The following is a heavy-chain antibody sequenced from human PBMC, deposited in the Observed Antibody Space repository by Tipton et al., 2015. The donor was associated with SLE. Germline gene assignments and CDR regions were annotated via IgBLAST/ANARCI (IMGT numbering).Heavy chain of an antibody. V-gene: IGHV3-30-3*01. CDR2: ISYDGSKK. CDR1: GFTFSSYA. D-gene: IGHD6-13*01. Sequence: SLRLSCAASGFTFSSYAMHWVRQAPGKGLEWVAVISYDGSKKYYADSVKGRFTISRDNSKNTLYVQMNSLRGEDTAVYYCARPLDSSWTYFGFWGQGTLVTVSS. CDR3: ARPLDSSWTYFGF. J-gene: IGHJ4*02.